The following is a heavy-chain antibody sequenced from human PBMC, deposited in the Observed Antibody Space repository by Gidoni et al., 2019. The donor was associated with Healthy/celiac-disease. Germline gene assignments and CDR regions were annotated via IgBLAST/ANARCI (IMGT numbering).Heavy chain of an antibody. D-gene: IGHD3-22*01. J-gene: IGHJ4*02. Sequence: WIGSIYYSGNTYYNPSLKSRVTISVDTSKNQFTLKLSSVTAADTAVYDCARHTTSSTMIVVVPHFDYWGQGTPVTVSS. CDR3: ARHTTSSTMIVVVPHFDY. V-gene: IGHV4-39*01. CDR2: IYYSGNT.